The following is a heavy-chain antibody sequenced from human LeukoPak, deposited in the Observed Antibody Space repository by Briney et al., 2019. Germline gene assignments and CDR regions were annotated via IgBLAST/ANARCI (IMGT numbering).Heavy chain of an antibody. J-gene: IGHJ4*02. Sequence: GGSLRLSCAASGFTFSDYAMNWVRQAPGKGLEWVSSISSSSSYIYYADSVKGRFTISRDNAKNSLYLQMNSLRAEDTAVYYCARGSSWYGDVVYFDYWGQGTLVTVSS. CDR3: ARGSSWYGDVVYFDY. CDR2: ISSSSSYI. D-gene: IGHD6-13*01. CDR1: GFTFSDYA. V-gene: IGHV3-21*01.